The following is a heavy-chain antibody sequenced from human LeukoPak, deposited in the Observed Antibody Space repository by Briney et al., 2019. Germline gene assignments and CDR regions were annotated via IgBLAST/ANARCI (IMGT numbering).Heavy chain of an antibody. CDR2: IIPIFGTT. D-gene: IGHD3-22*01. V-gene: IGHV1-69*13. Sequence: SVKVSCKASGGTFSSYAISWVRQAPGQGLEWMGGIIPIFGTTNYAQKFQGRVTITADESTGTAYMELSSLRSEGTAVYYCARASWLLDPGGDDYWGQGTLVTVSS. CDR3: ARASWLLDPGGDDY. J-gene: IGHJ4*02. CDR1: GGTFSSYA.